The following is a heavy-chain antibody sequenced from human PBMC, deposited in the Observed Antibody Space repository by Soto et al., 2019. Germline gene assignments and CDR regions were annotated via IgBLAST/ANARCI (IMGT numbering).Heavy chain of an antibody. D-gene: IGHD6-19*01. J-gene: IGHJ4*02. CDR3: ARLRPFYSSGWYDGGYYLDY. V-gene: IGHV4-39*01. CDR1: GGYIGGSRDY. Sequence: PSETQSLTCSVSGGYIGGSRDYGGWISQPPGKGLEWIGSIYYSGSTYYNPSLKSRVTISVDTSKNQFSLKLSSVTAADTAVYYCARLRPFYSSGWYDGGYYLDYWGQGTLVTVSS. CDR2: IYYSGST.